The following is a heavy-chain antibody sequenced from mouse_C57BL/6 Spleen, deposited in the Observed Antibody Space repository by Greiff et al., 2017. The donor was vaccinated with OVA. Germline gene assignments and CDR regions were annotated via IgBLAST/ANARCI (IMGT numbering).Heavy chain of an antibody. CDR3: ARTPYMDY. CDR2: IYPGDGDT. V-gene: IGHV1-82*01. Sequence: QVQLKESGPELVKPGASVKISCKASGYAFSSSWMNWVKQRPGKGLEWIGRIYPGDGDTNYNGKFKGKATLTADKSSSTAYMQLSSLTSEDSAVYFCARTPYMDYWGQGTSVTVSS. CDR1: GYAFSSSW. J-gene: IGHJ4*01.